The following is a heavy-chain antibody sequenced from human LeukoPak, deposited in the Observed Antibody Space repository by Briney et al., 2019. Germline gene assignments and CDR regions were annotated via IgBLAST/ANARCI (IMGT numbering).Heavy chain of an antibody. CDR1: GFTSSSYW. CDR2: IKQDGSRK. CDR3: ARDGIDGYIDY. Sequence: PGWSLRLYCTAAGFTSSSYWMSWVRQAPGNELEWVANIKQDGSRKYYVDSVKGRFTISRDNAKNSLYLQMNSLRVEDTAVYYCARDGIDGYIDYWGQGTLVTVSS. V-gene: IGHV3-7*01. J-gene: IGHJ4*02. D-gene: IGHD5-24*01.